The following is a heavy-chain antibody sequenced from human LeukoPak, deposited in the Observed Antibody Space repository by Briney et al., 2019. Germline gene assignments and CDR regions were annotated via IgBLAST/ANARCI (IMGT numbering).Heavy chain of an antibody. CDR1: GGSISSSAYH. V-gene: IGHV4-39*01. D-gene: IGHD6-25*01. Sequence: SETLSLTCTVSGGSISSSAYHWGWIRQPPGKGLEWIGSIHYSGTTYYNPSLKSRVTMSVHTSKNQFSLKLSSVTAADTAVYYCARRPQRLAGDWFDPWGQGTLVTVSS. CDR2: IHYSGTT. J-gene: IGHJ5*02. CDR3: ARRPQRLAGDWFDP.